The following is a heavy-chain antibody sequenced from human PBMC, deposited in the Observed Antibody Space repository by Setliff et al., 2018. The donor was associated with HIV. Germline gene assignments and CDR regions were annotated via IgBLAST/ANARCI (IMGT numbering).Heavy chain of an antibody. CDR3: ARLGYVSGGFYKTPGPYYFDY. CDR2: IYYSGAT. D-gene: IGHD3-10*01. CDR1: DGSMSSSSYY. V-gene: IGHV4-39*01. Sequence: SSETLSLTCTVSDGSMSSSSYYWSWIRQTPDKGLEWIGIIYYSGATYYNPSLTSRVTISVDTSRNQFSLKLRSVTAADTAAYYCARLGYVSGGFYKTPGPYYFDYWGQGALVTVSS. J-gene: IGHJ4*02.